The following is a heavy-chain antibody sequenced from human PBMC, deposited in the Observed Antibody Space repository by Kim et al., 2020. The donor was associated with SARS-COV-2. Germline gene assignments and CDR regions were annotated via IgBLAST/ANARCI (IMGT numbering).Heavy chain of an antibody. CDR2: IGYSGGST. CDR3: AKAYGGNSFDY. J-gene: IGHJ4*02. D-gene: IGHD4-17*01. V-gene: IGHV3-23*01. CDR1: GFTFNNYA. Sequence: GGSLRLSCVASGFTFNNYAMNWVRQAPGKGLEWVSAIGYSGGSTYYADSEKGRFTISRDNSKNTLYLQMNSLRAEDTAVYYCAKAYGGNSFDYWGQGTLVTVSS.